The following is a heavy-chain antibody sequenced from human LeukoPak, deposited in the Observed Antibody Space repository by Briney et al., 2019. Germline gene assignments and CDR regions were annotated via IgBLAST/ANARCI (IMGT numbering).Heavy chain of an antibody. CDR3: ARSAAIHAFDI. V-gene: IGHV1-69*06. CDR2: IIPIFGTA. CDR1: GGTFSSYA. D-gene: IGHD2-21*02. Sequence: SVQVSCKASGGTFSSYAISWVRQAPGQGLEWMGGIIPIFGTANYAQKFQGRVTITADKSTSTAYMELSSLRSEDTAVYYCARSAAIHAFDIWGQGTMVTVSS. J-gene: IGHJ3*02.